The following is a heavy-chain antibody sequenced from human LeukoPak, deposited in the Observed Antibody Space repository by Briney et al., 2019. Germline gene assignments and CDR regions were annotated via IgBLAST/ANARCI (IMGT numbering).Heavy chain of an antibody. J-gene: IGHJ4*02. CDR1: GFTFSTHW. D-gene: IGHD2/OR15-2a*01. CDR2: ISPDGDDT. Sequence: GGSLRLSCEAAGFTFSTHWMTWVRQAPGQGLEWVANISPDGDDTYYVDSVRGRFTITRDNAKKSVFLQMNSLRVEETAVYHCGKWGEEASMEGWGQGTLVTVSS. CDR3: GKWGEEASMEG. V-gene: IGHV3-7*01.